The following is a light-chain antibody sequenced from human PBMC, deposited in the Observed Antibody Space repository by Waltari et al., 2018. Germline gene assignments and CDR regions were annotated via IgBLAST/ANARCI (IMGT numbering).Light chain of an antibody. CDR3: TSYTSISTYV. Sequence: QSALTQPPSLSGSPGQSVTISCSGTSRDVGSHQRFCCYQQSPGTAPKLIIQEDNNRPSGVPDRFSGSKSGNTASLTISGLQAEDEADYYCTSYTSISTYVFGTGTKVTVL. J-gene: IGLJ1*01. CDR1: SRDVGSHQR. V-gene: IGLV2-18*02. CDR2: EDN.